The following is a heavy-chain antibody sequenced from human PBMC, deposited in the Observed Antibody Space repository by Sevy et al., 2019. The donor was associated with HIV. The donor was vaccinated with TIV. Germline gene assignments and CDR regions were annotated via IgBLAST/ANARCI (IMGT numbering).Heavy chain of an antibody. CDR1: GYTFTNYG. V-gene: IGHV1-18*01. CDR3: ARDDSFSLIVVDLDY. D-gene: IGHD3-22*01. CDR2: ISAYNGNT. J-gene: IGHJ4*02. Sequence: ASVKVSCKASGYTFTNYGITWVRQAPGQGLEWMGWISAYNGNTNYAQKFQDRVIMTTDTATSTAYMELRSLRSDDTAVYYCARDDSFSLIVVDLDYWGQGTLVTVSS.